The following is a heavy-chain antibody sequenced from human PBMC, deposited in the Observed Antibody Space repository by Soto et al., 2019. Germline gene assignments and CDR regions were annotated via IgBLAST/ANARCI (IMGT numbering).Heavy chain of an antibody. CDR3: ARDSPSLATTIYSYPLDV. Sequence: QVQLEQSGAEVKKPGASMKVSCKASGYTFTGHYIQWVRQAPGQGLEWMGWINPNTGDTHYAHKFQGRVTMTRDSSISTAYMELTRLRSDDTAIYYCARDSPSLATTIYSYPLDVWGQGTTVTVSS. J-gene: IGHJ6*02. D-gene: IGHD2-21*01. CDR1: GYTFTGHY. V-gene: IGHV1-2*07. CDR2: INPNTGDT.